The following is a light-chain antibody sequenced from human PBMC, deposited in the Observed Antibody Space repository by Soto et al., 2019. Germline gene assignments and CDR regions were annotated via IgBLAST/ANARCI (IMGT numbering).Light chain of an antibody. CDR1: XXNIGNNY. CDR2: DNN. J-gene: IGLJ2*01. V-gene: IGLV1-51*01. CDR3: GTWDSSLSGVV. Sequence: QSVLTXPPSXXXXXGQKVTISCSGXXXNIGNNYVSWYQQLPGTAPKLLIYDNNKRPSGIPDRFSGSKSGTSATLGITGLQTGDEADYYCGTWDSSLSGVVFGGGTKLTVL.